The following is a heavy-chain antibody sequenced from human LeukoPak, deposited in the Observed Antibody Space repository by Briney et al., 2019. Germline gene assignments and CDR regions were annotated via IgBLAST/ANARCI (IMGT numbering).Heavy chain of an antibody. V-gene: IGHV3-66*01. Sequence: PGGSLRLSCAASGFPVSDNYMTWVRQAPGKGLEWVSVIYNGGTTKYAYSVKGRFIISRDNSKNMLYLQMNSLRDEDTAVYYCARWPTMGGRWGQGTLVTVSP. CDR1: GFPVSDNY. J-gene: IGHJ4*02. CDR2: IYNGGTT. D-gene: IGHD3-16*01. CDR3: ARWPTMGGR.